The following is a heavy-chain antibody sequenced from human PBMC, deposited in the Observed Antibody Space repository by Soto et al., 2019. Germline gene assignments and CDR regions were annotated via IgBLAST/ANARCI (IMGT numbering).Heavy chain of an antibody. V-gene: IGHV4-34*01. CDR2: INHSGST. CDR3: ARVTITIFGVVNQNSGYGMDV. Sequence: SETLSLTCAVYGGSFSGYYWSWIRQPPGKGLEWIGEINHSGSTNYNPSLKSRVTISVDTSKNQFSLKLSSVTAADTAVYYCARVTITIFGVVNQNSGYGMDVWGQCTTVTVSS. D-gene: IGHD3-3*01. CDR1: GGSFSGYY. J-gene: IGHJ6*02.